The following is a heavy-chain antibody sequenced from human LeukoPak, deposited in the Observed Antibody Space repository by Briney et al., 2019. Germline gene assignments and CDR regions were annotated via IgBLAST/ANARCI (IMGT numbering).Heavy chain of an antibody. CDR1: GFTFSNYA. CDR3: AKDLSSGWYLENYFDY. J-gene: IGHJ4*02. V-gene: IGHV3-23*01. Sequence: GGSLRLSCAASGFTFSNYAMSWVRQAPGKGLEWVSSLNGRGDSPYYADSVKGRFTISRDNSKNTLYLQMNSLRAEDTAVYYCAKDLSSGWYLENYFDYWGQGTLVTVSS. CDR2: LNGRGDSP. D-gene: IGHD6-19*01.